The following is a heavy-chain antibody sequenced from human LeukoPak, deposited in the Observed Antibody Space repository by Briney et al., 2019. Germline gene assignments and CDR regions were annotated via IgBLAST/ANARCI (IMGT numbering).Heavy chain of an antibody. D-gene: IGHD3-3*01. V-gene: IGHV3-23*01. Sequence: GGSLRLSCAASGFTFSSYAMSWVRQAPGKGLEWVSAISGSGGSTYYADSVKGRFIISRDNAKNSLYLQMNSLRAEDTALYHCARVSPTNYDFWSGYPSRYNWFDPWGQGTLVTVSS. CDR2: ISGSGGST. J-gene: IGHJ5*02. CDR1: GFTFSSYA. CDR3: ARVSPTNYDFWSGYPSRYNWFDP.